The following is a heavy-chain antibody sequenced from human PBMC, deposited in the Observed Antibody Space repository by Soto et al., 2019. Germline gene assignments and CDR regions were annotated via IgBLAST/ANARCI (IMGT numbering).Heavy chain of an antibody. CDR2: INGYNGNT. J-gene: IGHJ6*02. V-gene: IGHV1-18*04. CDR3: ARMGDVPYYYYGMDV. Sequence: VASVKVSCKASGYTFTSYYMHWVRQAPGQGLEWMGWINGYNGNTNHAQKLQGRVTMSTDTSTSTAYMELRSLRSDDSAVYYCARMGDVPYYYYGMDVWGQGTTVTVSS. D-gene: IGHD3-16*01. CDR1: GYTFTSYY.